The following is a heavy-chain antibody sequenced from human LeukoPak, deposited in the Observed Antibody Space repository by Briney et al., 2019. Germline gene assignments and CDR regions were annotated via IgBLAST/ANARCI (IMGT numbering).Heavy chain of an antibody. CDR1: GFTFSSYT. Sequence: PGGSLRLSCAASGFTFSSYTMNWVRQAPGKGLEWVSSISSSSSYIYYADLVKGRFTISRDNAKTSLYLQMNSLRAEDTAVYYCARSGWNDGWFDPWGQGTLVTVSS. CDR3: ARSGWNDGWFDP. CDR2: ISSSSSYI. J-gene: IGHJ5*02. D-gene: IGHD1-1*01. V-gene: IGHV3-21*01.